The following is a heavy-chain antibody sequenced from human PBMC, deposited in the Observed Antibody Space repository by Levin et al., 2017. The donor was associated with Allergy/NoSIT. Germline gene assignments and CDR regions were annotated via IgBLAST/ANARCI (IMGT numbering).Heavy chain of an antibody. CDR1: GYTFTDYY. J-gene: IGHJ4*02. CDR3: ARFLSSTSYDC. Sequence: ASVKVSCKASGYTFTDYYMHWVRQAPGQGLEWMGWINPNSGGTNYAQKFQGRVTLTRDTSISTAYMELSRLRSDDTAVYYCARFLSSTSYDCWGQGTLVTVSS. D-gene: IGHD6-13*01. CDR2: INPNSGGT. V-gene: IGHV1-2*02.